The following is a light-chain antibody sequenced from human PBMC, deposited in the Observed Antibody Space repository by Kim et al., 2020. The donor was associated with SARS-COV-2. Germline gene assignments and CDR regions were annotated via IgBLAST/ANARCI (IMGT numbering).Light chain of an antibody. CDR2: GKN. CDR1: SLRSYY. J-gene: IGLJ2*01. Sequence: VALGQTVRIKCQGDSLRSYYATGYQQKPGQAPILVIYGKNNRPSGIPDRFSGSSSGNTASLTITGNQAGDEADYYCNSRDSNDNVVFGGGTQLTVL. V-gene: IGLV3-19*01. CDR3: NSRDSNDNVV.